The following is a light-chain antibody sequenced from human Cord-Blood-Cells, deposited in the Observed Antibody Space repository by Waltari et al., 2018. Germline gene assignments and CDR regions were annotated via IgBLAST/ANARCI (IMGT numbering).Light chain of an antibody. J-gene: IGLJ1*01. CDR3: AAWDDSLNGYV. V-gene: IGLV1-44*01. CDR2: SNN. CDR1: SSTIGSNT. Sequence: QSVLTQPPSASGTPGQRVTISCSGSSSTIGSNTVNWYQQPPGTAPKLLIYSNNPRPSGVPDRVSGSKSGTSASLAISGLQSEDEADYYCAAWDDSLNGYVFGTGTKVTVL.